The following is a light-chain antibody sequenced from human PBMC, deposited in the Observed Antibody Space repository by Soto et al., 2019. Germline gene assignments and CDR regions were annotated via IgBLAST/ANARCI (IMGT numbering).Light chain of an antibody. Sequence: EIVLTQSPATLSLSPGERATLSCRASQSVSSYLAWYQQKPGQAPGLLIYDASNRAPGIPARFSGSGSGTDFTLTISSLEPEDIAVYYCQQRSNWPLTFGGGTKVEIK. V-gene: IGKV3-11*01. J-gene: IGKJ4*01. CDR1: QSVSSY. CDR3: QQRSNWPLT. CDR2: DAS.